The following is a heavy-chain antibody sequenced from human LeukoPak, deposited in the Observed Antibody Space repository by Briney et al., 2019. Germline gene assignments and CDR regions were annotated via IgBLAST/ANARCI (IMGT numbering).Heavy chain of an antibody. Sequence: PSETLSLTCTVSGGSISTIGYYWGWIRQPPGKGLEWIGSIYYTGSVYYNPSLKSRVTISVDTSKDQISLKLSSVTAADTAVYYCARHSGYDYGHVDYWGQGTLVTVSS. V-gene: IGHV4-39*01. CDR1: GGSISTIGYY. D-gene: IGHD5-18*01. CDR3: ARHSGYDYGHVDY. J-gene: IGHJ4*02. CDR2: IYYTGSV.